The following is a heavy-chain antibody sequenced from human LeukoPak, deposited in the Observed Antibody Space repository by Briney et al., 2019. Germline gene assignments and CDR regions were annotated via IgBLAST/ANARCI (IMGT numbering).Heavy chain of an antibody. V-gene: IGHV4-39*01. Sequence: SETLSLTCTVSGGSIRSSSYYWGWIRQPQGKGLEWIGSIYYSGSTYYNASLKSRGTISVDTSKNQFSLKLNSVTAADTAVYFCARQVVAVAGTGCFDYWGQGTLVTVSS. D-gene: IGHD6-19*01. CDR1: GGSIRSSSYY. J-gene: IGHJ4*02. CDR2: IYYSGST. CDR3: ARQVVAVAGTGCFDY.